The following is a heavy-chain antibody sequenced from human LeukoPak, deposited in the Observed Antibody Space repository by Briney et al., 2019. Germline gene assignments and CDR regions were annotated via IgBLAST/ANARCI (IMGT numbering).Heavy chain of an antibody. D-gene: IGHD3-3*01. J-gene: IGHJ4*02. CDR3: ARVGRQSGYRLNFDY. V-gene: IGHV1-2*02. CDR2: INPNSGGT. Sequence: GASVKVSCKASGYTFTGYYMHWVRQAPGQGLEWMGWINPNSGGTNYAQKFQGRVTMTRDTSISTAYMELSRLRSDDTAVYYCARVGRQSGYRLNFDYWGQGTLVTVSS. CDR1: GYTFTGYY.